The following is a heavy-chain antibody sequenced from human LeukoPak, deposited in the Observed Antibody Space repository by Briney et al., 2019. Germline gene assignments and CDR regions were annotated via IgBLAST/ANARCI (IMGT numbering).Heavy chain of an antibody. Sequence: GGSLRVSCAASGFTFSSYDMSWVRQAPGKGLEWVSAISGSGGSTYYADSVKGRFTISRDNAMNTLYLQMNSLRAEDTAVYYCARGLSGYASSLGYWGQGTLVTVSA. CDR3: ARGLSGYASSLGY. V-gene: IGHV3-23*01. CDR2: ISGSGGST. J-gene: IGHJ4*02. D-gene: IGHD6-6*01. CDR1: GFTFSSYD.